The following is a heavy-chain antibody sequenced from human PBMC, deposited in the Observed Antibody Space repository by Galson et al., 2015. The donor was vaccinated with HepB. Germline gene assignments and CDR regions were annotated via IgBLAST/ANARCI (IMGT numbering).Heavy chain of an antibody. CDR3: ARDYGIQLWDFDY. V-gene: IGHV1-46*01. CDR2: INPSGGST. Sequence: SVKVSCKASGYTFASYYMHWVRQAPGQGLEWMGIINPSGGSTSYAQKFQGRVTMTRDTSTSTVYMELSSLRSEDTAVYYCARDYGIQLWDFDYWGQGTLVTVSS. D-gene: IGHD5-18*01. J-gene: IGHJ4*02. CDR1: GYTFASYY.